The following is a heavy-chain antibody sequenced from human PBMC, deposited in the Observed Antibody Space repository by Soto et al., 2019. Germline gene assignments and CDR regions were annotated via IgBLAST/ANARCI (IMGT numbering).Heavy chain of an antibody. D-gene: IGHD2-15*01. J-gene: IGHJ4*02. CDR3: ARTGVVTPFPFDY. Sequence: SETLSLTCTVSGGSISSGDYYWSWIRQPPGKGLEWIGYIYYSGSTYYNPSLKSRVTISVDTSKNQFSLKLSSVTAADTAVYYCARTGVVTPFPFDYWGQGTLVTVSS. CDR1: GGSISSGDYY. V-gene: IGHV4-30-4*01. CDR2: IYYSGST.